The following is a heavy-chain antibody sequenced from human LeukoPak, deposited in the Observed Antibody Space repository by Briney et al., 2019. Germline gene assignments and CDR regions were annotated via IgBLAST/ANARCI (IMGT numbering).Heavy chain of an antibody. V-gene: IGHV4-4*07. J-gene: IGHJ5*02. Sequence: SETLSLTCTVSGGSISSYYWSWIRQPAGKGLEWIGRIYTSGSTNYNPSLKSRVTISVDTSKNQFSLRLNSVTAADTAVYYCAREGSGWANWFDPWGQGTLVTVSS. CDR2: IYTSGST. CDR3: AREGSGWANWFDP. D-gene: IGHD6-19*01. CDR1: GGSISSYY.